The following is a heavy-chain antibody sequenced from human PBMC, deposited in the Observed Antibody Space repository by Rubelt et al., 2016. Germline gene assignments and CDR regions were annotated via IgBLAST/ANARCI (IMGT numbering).Heavy chain of an antibody. CDR1: GFTFSTAW. Sequence: EVQLVESGGGVVKPGGSLRLSCAASGFTFSTAWMSWVRQAPGKGLEWVGRIKNKGDGGTIDYAAPVKGRFTISRDDSKNTLYLQMNNLRTEDTGVYYCPTGPYSSSWYWVYWGQGTLVTVSS. J-gene: IGHJ4*02. D-gene: IGHD6-13*01. CDR2: IKNKGDGGTI. CDR3: PTGPYSSSWYWVY. V-gene: IGHV3-15*01.